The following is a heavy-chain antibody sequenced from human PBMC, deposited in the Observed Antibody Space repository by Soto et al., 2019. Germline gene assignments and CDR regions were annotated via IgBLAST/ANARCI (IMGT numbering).Heavy chain of an antibody. V-gene: IGHV1-69*01. CDR3: AREVGYGDFSAALLD. CDR2: IITLFGTA. J-gene: IGHJ4*02. D-gene: IGHD4-17*01. Sequence: VQLMQSGAEVTQPGSSVKVSCKASGGTFSSHSINWVRQAPGQGLEWMGVIITLFGTANYAQNFQGRVTIPADQSTSTSYMDLNSLRSDDTAVYYCAREVGYGDFSAALLDWGQGPLVTFAS. CDR1: GGTFSSHS.